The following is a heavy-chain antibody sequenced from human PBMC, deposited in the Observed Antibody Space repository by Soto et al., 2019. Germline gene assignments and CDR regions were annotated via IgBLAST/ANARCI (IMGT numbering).Heavy chain of an antibody. J-gene: IGHJ4*02. CDR1: GYTFTSYA. Sequence: QVQLVQSGAEVKKPGASVKVSCKASGYTFTSYAMHWVRQAPGQRLEWMGWINAGNGNTKYSQKFQGRVTITRDTAASTAYMELSSLRSEDTDVYYCARVTGRTTVVMGYWGQGTLVTVSS. CDR3: ARVTGRTTVVMGY. D-gene: IGHD4-17*01. V-gene: IGHV1-3*01. CDR2: INAGNGNT.